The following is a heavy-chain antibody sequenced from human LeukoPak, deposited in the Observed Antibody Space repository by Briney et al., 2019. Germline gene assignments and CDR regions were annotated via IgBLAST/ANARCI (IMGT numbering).Heavy chain of an antibody. D-gene: IGHD4-23*01. J-gene: IGHJ4*02. CDR2: MKEDGGGI. CDR3: VRDRGYSTFDY. Sequence: GGSLRLSCAASGFIFSEYWMSWVRQAPGKGPEWVANMKEDGGGINYVDSVKGRFTISRDNAKNSLYLQMNRLRAEDTAVYYCVRDRGYSTFDYWGQGTLATVSS. V-gene: IGHV3-7*01. CDR1: GFIFSEYW.